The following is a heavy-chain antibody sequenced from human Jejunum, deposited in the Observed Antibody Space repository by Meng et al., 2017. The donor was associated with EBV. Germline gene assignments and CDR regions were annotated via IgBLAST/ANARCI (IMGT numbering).Heavy chain of an antibody. J-gene: IGHJ5*02. CDR2: INHSGRT. V-gene: IGHV4-34*01. Sequence: QVQLQQWGAGLLKPSXXLSLPCGVYGGSFGNFYWSWIRQPPGKGLEWIGEINHSGRTNYDPSLKSRVSISLDTSKNQFSLKLNSVTAADTAVYYCAGGKYVAWEVLYAWGQGTLGTVAS. CDR3: AGGKYVAWEVLYA. CDR1: GGSFGNFY. D-gene: IGHD1-26*01.